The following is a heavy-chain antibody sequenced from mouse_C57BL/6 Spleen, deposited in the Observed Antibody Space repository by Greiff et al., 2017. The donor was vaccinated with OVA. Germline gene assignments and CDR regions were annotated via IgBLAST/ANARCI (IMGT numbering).Heavy chain of an antibody. D-gene: IGHD1-1*01. J-gene: IGHJ4*01. CDR3: ASRRGLVYGSSYEAMDY. V-gene: IGHV2-2*01. CDR2: IWSGGST. CDR1: GFSLTSYG. Sequence: VKVVESGPGLVQPSQSLSITCTVSGFSLTSYGVHWVRQSPGKGLEWLGVIWSGGSTDYNAAFISRLSISKDNSKSQVFFKMNSLQADDTAIYYCASRRGLVYGSSYEAMDYWGQGTSVTVSS.